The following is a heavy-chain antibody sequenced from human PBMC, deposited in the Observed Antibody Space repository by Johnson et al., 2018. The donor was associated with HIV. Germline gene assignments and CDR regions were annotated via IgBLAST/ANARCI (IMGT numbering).Heavy chain of an antibody. Sequence: EVQLVESGGGVVQPGESLRLSCVGSGFTFSQAWMSWVRQAPGKGLVWVSRSKSDGSTTTYADSVKGRFTISRDNSKNTLYLQMGNLRADDMAVYYCAREGTTAPAAFDIWGQGTMVTVSS. CDR3: AREGTTAPAAFDI. J-gene: IGHJ3*02. V-gene: IGHV3-74*01. D-gene: IGHD4-17*01. CDR1: GFTFSQAW. CDR2: SKSDGSTT.